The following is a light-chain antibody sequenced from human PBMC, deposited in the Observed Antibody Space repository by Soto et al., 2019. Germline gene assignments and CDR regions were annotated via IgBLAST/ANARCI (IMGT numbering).Light chain of an antibody. CDR1: QTVGSNY. CDR3: QQRMNWPLT. Sequence: ELVLTQSPGTLSMSPGQRATLSCRASQTVGSNYFSWYQQRPGQAPRLLIYDASNRATGIPARFSGSGSETDFTLTISSLEPEDVAVYYCQQRMNWPLTFGQGTRLEIK. CDR2: DAS. J-gene: IGKJ5*01. V-gene: IGKV3-11*01.